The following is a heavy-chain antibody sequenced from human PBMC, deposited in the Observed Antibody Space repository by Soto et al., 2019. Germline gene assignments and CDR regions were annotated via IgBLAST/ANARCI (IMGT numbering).Heavy chain of an antibody. CDR2: IDASDSYV. J-gene: IGHJ4*02. D-gene: IGHD3-10*01. V-gene: IGHV5-10-1*03. CDR3: ARHGEFSSLTLSEPADY. CDR1: GYIFTSYC. Sequence: EVQLVQSGAEVKRPGESLRISCEGSGYIFTSYCISWMRQMPGKGLEWMARIDASDSYVSYSPSFQSHVSISVDRSTSTAYLQWSSLKASDTAMYYCARHGEFSSLTLSEPADYWGQGTLVIVSS.